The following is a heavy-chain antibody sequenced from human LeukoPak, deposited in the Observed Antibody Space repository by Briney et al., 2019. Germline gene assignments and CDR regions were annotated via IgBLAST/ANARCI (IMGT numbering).Heavy chain of an antibody. Sequence: PGGSLRLSCAASGFTFSSCAMSWVRQAPGKGLEWVSAISGSGASTYYADSVKGRFTISRDNSKNTLYLQMNSLRAEDTAVYYCAKDRPSGDYGGINYFDYWGQGTLVTVSS. V-gene: IGHV3-23*01. J-gene: IGHJ4*02. CDR2: ISGSGAST. CDR3: AKDRPSGDYGGINYFDY. CDR1: GFTFSSCA. D-gene: IGHD4-17*01.